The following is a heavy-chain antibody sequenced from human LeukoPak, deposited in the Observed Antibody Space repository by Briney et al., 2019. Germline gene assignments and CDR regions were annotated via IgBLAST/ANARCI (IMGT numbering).Heavy chain of an antibody. Sequence: GASVKVSCMASGYTFSDNYIHWMRQAPGQGLELMGWINPNSGGTNYAQNFQGRVTMTRDTSISTVYMELSRLRSDDTAVFYCARYDISTNRFDYWGQGTLVTVSS. CDR2: INPNSGGT. D-gene: IGHD3-22*01. J-gene: IGHJ4*02. V-gene: IGHV1-2*02. CDR1: GYTFSDNY. CDR3: ARYDISTNRFDY.